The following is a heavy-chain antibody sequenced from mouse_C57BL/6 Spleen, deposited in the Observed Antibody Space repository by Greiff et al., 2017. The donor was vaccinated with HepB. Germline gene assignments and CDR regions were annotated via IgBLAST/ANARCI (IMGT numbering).Heavy chain of an antibody. V-gene: IGHV1-62-2*01. CDR2: FYPGSGSI. CDR1: GYTFTEYT. CDR3: ARHSDYSIYEVFYAMDY. Sequence: VQLQQSGAELVKPGASVKLSCKASGYTFTEYTIHWVKQRSGQGLEWIGWFYPGSGSIKYNEKFKDKATLTADKSSSTVYMELSRLTSEDSAVYFCARHSDYSIYEVFYAMDYWGQGTSVTVSS. J-gene: IGHJ4*01. D-gene: IGHD2-5*01.